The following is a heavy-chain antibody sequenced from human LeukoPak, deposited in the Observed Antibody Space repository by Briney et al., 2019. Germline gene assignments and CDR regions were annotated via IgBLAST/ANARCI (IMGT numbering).Heavy chain of an antibody. J-gene: IGHJ4*02. CDR2: ISYDGSNK. CDR1: GFTFSSYG. CDR3: AKELPTKGTKPCDY. Sequence: PGGSLRLSCAASGFTFSSYGMHWVRQAPGKGLEWVAVISYDGSNKYYADSVKGRFTISRDNSKNTLYLQMNSLRAEDTAVYYCAKELPTKGTKPCDYWGQGTLVTVSS. D-gene: IGHD5-12*01. V-gene: IGHV3-30*18.